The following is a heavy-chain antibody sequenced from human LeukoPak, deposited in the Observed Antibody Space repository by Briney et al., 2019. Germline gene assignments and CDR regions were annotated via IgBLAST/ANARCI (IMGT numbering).Heavy chain of an antibody. D-gene: IGHD3-9*01. CDR1: GGSISSGGYS. Sequence: PSETLSLTCAVSGGSISSGGYSWSWIRQPPGKGLEWIGYIYHSGSTYYNPSLKSRVTISVDRSKNQFSLKLSSVTAADTAVYYCARGDILTGSTLWGQGTLVTVSS. V-gene: IGHV4-30-2*01. J-gene: IGHJ4*02. CDR2: IYHSGST. CDR3: ARGDILTGSTL.